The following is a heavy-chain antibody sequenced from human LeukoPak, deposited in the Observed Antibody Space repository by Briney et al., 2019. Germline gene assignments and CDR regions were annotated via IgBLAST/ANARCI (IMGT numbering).Heavy chain of an antibody. D-gene: IGHD5-12*01. Sequence: PSETLSLTCTVSGGSISSYYWSWIRQPPGKGLEWIGEINHSGSTNYNPSLKSRVTISVDTSKNQFSLKLSSVTAADTAVYYCARGGEMATINVGNYFDYWGQGTLVTVSS. CDR1: GGSISSYY. CDR2: INHSGST. V-gene: IGHV4-34*01. CDR3: ARGGEMATINVGNYFDY. J-gene: IGHJ4*02.